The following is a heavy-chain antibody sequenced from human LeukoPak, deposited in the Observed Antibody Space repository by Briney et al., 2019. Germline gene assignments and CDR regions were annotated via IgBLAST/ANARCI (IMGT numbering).Heavy chain of an antibody. CDR3: AGSSHQRNWFDP. D-gene: IGHD1-26*01. Sequence: ASVKVSCKASGYTFTSDYMNWVRQAPGQGLEWMGIVHSSGGVIKYAQEFQDRLTVTRDTSTSTIYMELSSLRSEDTAVYYCAGSSHQRNWFDPWGQGTLVIVSS. CDR1: GYTFTSDY. V-gene: IGHV1-46*01. CDR2: VHSSGGVI. J-gene: IGHJ5*02.